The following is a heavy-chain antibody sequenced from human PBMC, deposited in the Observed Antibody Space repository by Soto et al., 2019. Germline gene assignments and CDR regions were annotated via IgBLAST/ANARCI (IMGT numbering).Heavy chain of an antibody. V-gene: IGHV4-31*03. Sequence: PSETLSLTCTVSGGSISSGTSYWSWIRQRPGKGLEWIGYIFYSGSIYYTPSLRGRVMILADTSKNQFTLRLSSVTAADPAVYYCARAPETPSILGVALPYFFDYWGKGDLVTVSS. CDR3: ARAPETPSILGVALPYFFDY. D-gene: IGHD3-3*01. CDR2: IFYSGSI. J-gene: IGHJ4*02. CDR1: GGSISSGTSY.